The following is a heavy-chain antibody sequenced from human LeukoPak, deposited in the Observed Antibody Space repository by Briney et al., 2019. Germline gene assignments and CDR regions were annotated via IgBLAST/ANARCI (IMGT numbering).Heavy chain of an antibody. Sequence: GASVKVSCKASGYTFTGYYMHWVRQAPGQGLEWMGWINPNSGGTNYAQKFQGRVTMTRDTSISTAYMELSRLRSDDTAVYYCASHYCSSTSCLQEPFDCWGQGTLVTVSS. CDR3: ASHYCSSTSCLQEPFDC. V-gene: IGHV1-2*02. CDR1: GYTFTGYY. CDR2: INPNSGGT. J-gene: IGHJ4*02. D-gene: IGHD2-2*01.